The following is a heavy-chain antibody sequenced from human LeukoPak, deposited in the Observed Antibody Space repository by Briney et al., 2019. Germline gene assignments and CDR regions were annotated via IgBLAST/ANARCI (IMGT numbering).Heavy chain of an antibody. D-gene: IGHD3-22*01. J-gene: IGHJ4*02. CDR1: GFTFSSYA. CDR3: AKKVYYDSSGYIDY. CDR2: ISGSGGST. Sequence: AGGSVRLSCAASGFTFSSYAMSSVRQAPGKGLEWVSAISGSGGSTYYADSVKGRFTISRDNPKNTLYLQMNSLRAEDTAVYYCAKKVYYDSSGYIDYWGQGTLVTVSS. V-gene: IGHV3-23*01.